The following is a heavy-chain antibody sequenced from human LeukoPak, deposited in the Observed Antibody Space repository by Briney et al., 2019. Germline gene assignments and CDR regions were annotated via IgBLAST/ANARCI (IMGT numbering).Heavy chain of an antibody. V-gene: IGHV3-7*01. CDR2: IKQDGSEK. Sequence: GGSLRLSCEASGFTFSIYWMSWVRQAPGKGLEWVAYIKQDGSEKYYVDSVEGRFIMSRDNAKNSLYLQMNSLRGEDTAVYYCARRAGAYTHPYDYWGQGTLVTVS. J-gene: IGHJ4*02. CDR3: ARRAGAYTHPYDY. CDR1: GFTFSIYW. D-gene: IGHD3-16*01.